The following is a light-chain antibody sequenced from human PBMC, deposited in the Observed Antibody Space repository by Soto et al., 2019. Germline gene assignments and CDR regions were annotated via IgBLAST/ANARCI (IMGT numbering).Light chain of an antibody. CDR2: SNN. V-gene: IGLV1-44*01. Sequence: QSVLTQPPSASGTPGQRVTISCSGSSCNIGSNTVNWYQQLPGTAPKLLIYSNNQRPSGVHGRCSGSKSGTSSSLAISGLPSEDAHYYYCAAWADSLNGPVFGGGTKLTVL. CDR1: SCNIGSNT. CDR3: AAWADSLNGPV. J-gene: IGLJ3*02.